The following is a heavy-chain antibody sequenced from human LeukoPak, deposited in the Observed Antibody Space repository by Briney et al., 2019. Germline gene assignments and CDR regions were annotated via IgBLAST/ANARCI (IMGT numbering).Heavy chain of an antibody. CDR1: GYSISSGYY. CDR2: ISHSGST. D-gene: IGHD3-22*01. Sequence: SETLSLTCAVSGYSISSGYYWGWIRQPPGKGLEWIGSISHSGSTYYNPSLKSPVTISVDTSKNQFSLKLSSVTAADTAVYYCARAVVHVVIPYDAFDIWGQGTMVTVSS. CDR3: ARAVVHVVIPYDAFDI. J-gene: IGHJ3*02. V-gene: IGHV4-38-2*01.